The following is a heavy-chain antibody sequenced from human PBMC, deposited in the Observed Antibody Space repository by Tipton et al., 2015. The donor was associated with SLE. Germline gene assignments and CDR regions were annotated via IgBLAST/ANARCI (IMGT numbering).Heavy chain of an antibody. Sequence: TLSLTCTVSGGSISSHYWSWIRQPPGKGLEWIGYIYYSGSTNYNPSLKSRVTISVDTSKNHFSLRLTSVTAADTAVYYCARDMRGGLFFDYWGQGTLVTVSS. CDR2: IYYSGST. V-gene: IGHV4-59*11. J-gene: IGHJ4*02. D-gene: IGHD2-15*01. CDR1: GGSISSHY. CDR3: ARDMRGGLFFDY.